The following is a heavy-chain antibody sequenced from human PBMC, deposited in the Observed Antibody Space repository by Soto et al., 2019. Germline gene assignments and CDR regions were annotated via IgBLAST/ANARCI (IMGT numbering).Heavy chain of an antibody. V-gene: IGHV1-69*06. CDR3: ASAYYYDSSGKDAFDI. CDR1: GGTFISYS. CDR2: IIPIFGTA. Sequence: GASVKVSCKSSGGTFISYSISWVRQAPGQGLEWMGGIIPIFGTANYAQKFQGRVTITADKSTSTAYMELSSLRSEDTAVYYCASAYYYDSSGKDAFDIWGQGTMVTVSS. D-gene: IGHD3-22*01. J-gene: IGHJ3*02.